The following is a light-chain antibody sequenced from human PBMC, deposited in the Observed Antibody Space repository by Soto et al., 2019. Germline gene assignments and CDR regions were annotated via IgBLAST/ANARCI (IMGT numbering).Light chain of an antibody. CDR1: SSNIGAGYD. J-gene: IGLJ1*01. CDR2: DNN. Sequence: QAVLTQPPSVSGAPGQRITISCTRSSSNIGAGYDVHWYQQLPGTAPKLLIYDNNNRPSGVPDRFSGSKSGTSASLAITGLQAEDEGDYYCQSFDSSLSAYVFGTGTKVTVL. V-gene: IGLV1-40*01. CDR3: QSFDSSLSAYV.